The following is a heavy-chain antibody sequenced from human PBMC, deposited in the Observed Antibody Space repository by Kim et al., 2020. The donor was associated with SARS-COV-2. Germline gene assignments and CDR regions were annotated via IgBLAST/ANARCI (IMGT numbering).Heavy chain of an antibody. CDR1: GGSISSGSYY. CDR2: IYTSGST. Sequence: SETLSLTCTVSGGSISSGSYYWSWIRQPAGKGLEWIGRIYTSGSTNYNPSLKSRVTISVDTSKNQFSLKLSSVTAADTAVYYCARVKVGAFQWLVTDWGQGTLVTVSS. D-gene: IGHD6-19*01. CDR3: ARVKVGAFQWLVTD. J-gene: IGHJ4*02. V-gene: IGHV4-61*02.